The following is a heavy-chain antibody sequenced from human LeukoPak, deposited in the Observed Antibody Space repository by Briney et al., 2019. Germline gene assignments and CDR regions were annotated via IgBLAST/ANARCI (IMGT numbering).Heavy chain of an antibody. D-gene: IGHD6-13*01. Sequence: GGSLRLSCAASGFTFSRSAMTWVRQTPGKGLDWVSSLSSSGNTYYADSVKGRFTISRDNSKNMLYLQMNSLRAEDTVVYYCVKGRISEDGLDFWGQGTLVTVSS. CDR3: VKGRISEDGLDF. CDR2: LSSSGNT. J-gene: IGHJ4*02. CDR1: GFTFSRSA. V-gene: IGHV3-23*01.